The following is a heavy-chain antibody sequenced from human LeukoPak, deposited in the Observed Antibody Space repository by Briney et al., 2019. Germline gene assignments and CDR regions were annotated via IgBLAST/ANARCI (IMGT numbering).Heavy chain of an antibody. CDR1: GFTFSSYA. V-gene: IGHV3-23*01. CDR3: ARDPIPFSAPFFAFDI. CDR2: ISASGDDT. J-gene: IGHJ3*02. Sequence: GGSLRLSCAASGFTFSSYAMSWVRQAPGKGLEWVSVISASGDDTYYADSVKGRFTISRDNSKNTLYLQMNSLRGEDTAVYYCARDPIPFSAPFFAFDILGQGTVVTVSS. D-gene: IGHD3-3*01.